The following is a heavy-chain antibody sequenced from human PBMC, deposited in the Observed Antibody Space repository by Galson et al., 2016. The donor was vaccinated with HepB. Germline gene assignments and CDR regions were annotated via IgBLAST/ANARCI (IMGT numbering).Heavy chain of an antibody. D-gene: IGHD3-10*01. CDR1: GLSVSNNY. CDR2: IYSDGTT. V-gene: IGHV3-53*01. J-gene: IGHJ5*02. CDR3: ARAVTFAATKGGWLDP. Sequence: SLRLSCAASGLSVSNNYMNWVRQAPGKGLEWVSVIYSDGTTYYAESVKGRFTISRDKSKNTVYLQMNRLRAEDTAVYYCARAVTFAATKGGWLDPWGQGTLVTVSS.